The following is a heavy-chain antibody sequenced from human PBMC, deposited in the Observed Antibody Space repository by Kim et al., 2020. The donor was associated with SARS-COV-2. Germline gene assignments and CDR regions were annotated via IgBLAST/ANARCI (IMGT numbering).Heavy chain of an antibody. V-gene: IGHV3-74*01. D-gene: IGHD1-1*01. Sequence: GGSLRLSCAASGLAFSSYWMFWVRQPPGKGLLWVSHIKGDGSATVYVDSVKGRFTVSRDNAKNTLYLQLSTLRAEDTAVYYCATRNNWSFDYWGPGTPAT. J-gene: IGHJ4*02. CDR2: IKGDGSAT. CDR1: GLAFSSYW. CDR3: ATRNNWSFDY.